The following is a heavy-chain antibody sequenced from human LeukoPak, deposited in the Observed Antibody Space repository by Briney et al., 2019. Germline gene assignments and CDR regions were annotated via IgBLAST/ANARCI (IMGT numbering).Heavy chain of an antibody. CDR2: IWYDGSNK. CDR3: ARGTTTTGYYFDY. CDR1: GFTFSSYG. V-gene: IGHV3-33*01. D-gene: IGHD4-17*01. Sequence: GGSLRLSCAASGFTFSSYGMHWVRQAPGKRLEWVAVIWYDGSNKYYADSVKGRFTISRDNSKNTLYLQMNSLRAEDTAVYYCARGTTTTGYYFDYWGQGTLVTVSS. J-gene: IGHJ4*02.